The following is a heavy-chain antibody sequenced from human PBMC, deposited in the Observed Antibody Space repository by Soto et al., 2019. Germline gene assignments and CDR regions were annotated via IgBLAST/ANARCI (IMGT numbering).Heavy chain of an antibody. CDR1: GFTFSSGW. J-gene: IGHJ4*02. D-gene: IGHD3-16*02. Sequence: PGGSLRLSCAASGFTFSSGWMSWVRQAPGKGLEWVANIKQDGSEKYYVDSVKGRFTISRDNAKNSLYLQMNSLRAEDTAVYYCARDNNYDYIWGSYRYYFDYWGQGTLVTVSS. V-gene: IGHV3-7*01. CDR3: ARDNNYDYIWGSYRYYFDY. CDR2: IKQDGSEK.